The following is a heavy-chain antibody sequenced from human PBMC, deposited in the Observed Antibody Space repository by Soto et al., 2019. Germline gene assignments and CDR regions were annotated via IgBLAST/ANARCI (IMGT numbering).Heavy chain of an antibody. CDR2: IYHSGSI. Sequence: SETLSLTCTVSNASISSRKWWTWVRQTPGRGLEWIGEIYHSGSINHNPSLKSRVTRSVDKSNNQFSLKMTSVTAADTAVYYCASKFGELLADAFDIWGQGTVVTVSS. CDR3: ASKFGELLADAFDI. V-gene: IGHV4-4*02. J-gene: IGHJ3*02. CDR1: NASISSRKW. D-gene: IGHD3-10*01.